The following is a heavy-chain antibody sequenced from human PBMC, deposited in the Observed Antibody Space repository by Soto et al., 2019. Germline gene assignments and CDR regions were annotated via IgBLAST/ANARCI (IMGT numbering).Heavy chain of an antibody. CDR3: ARANYYGSPGDFDY. CDR1: GFTFSSYS. D-gene: IGHD3-10*01. J-gene: IGHJ4*02. CDR2: ISSSSSNI. Sequence: EVQLVASGGGLVQPGGSLRLSCAASGFTFSSYSMNWVRQAPGKGLEWVSYISSSSSNIYYADSVKGRFTISRDNAKNSLYLQMNSLRAEDTAVYYCARANYYGSPGDFDYWGQGTLVTVSS. V-gene: IGHV3-48*01.